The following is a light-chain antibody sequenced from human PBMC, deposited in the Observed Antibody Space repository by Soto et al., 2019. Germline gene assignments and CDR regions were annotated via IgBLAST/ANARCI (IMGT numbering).Light chain of an antibody. J-gene: IGLJ2*01. CDR1: SSDVGGYNY. V-gene: IGLV2-14*01. Sequence: QSALTQPASVSGSPGQSITISCTGTSSDVGGYNYVSWYQQHPGKAPKLMIYDVSNRPSGVSNRFSGSKSGNTASLTISGLQAEDEADYYCSSYKSSSNPVVFGGGTKLTVL. CDR2: DVS. CDR3: SSYKSSSNPVV.